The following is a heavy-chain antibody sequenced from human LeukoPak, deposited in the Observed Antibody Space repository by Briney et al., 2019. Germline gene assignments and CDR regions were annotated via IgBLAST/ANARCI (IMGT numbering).Heavy chain of an antibody. J-gene: IGHJ4*02. CDR2: IYYSGST. V-gene: IGHV4-39*01. CDR1: GGSISDSNYY. Sequence: SETLSLTCTVSGGSISDSNYYWGWIRQPPGKRLEWIATIYYSGSTYYNPSLKSRVIMSVGTSKNQFSLKLTSVTAADTAVYYCARYPLKQWPPGFLDYWGQGTLVTVSS. CDR3: ARYPLKQWPPGFLDY. D-gene: IGHD6-19*01.